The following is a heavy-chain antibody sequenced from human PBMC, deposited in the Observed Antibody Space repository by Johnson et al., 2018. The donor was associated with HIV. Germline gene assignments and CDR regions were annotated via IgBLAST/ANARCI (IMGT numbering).Heavy chain of an antibody. CDR3: ARSGPNWAFDF. D-gene: IGHD1-1*01. Sequence: VQLVESGGGVVQPGRSLRLSCAASGFTFSSYAMHWVRQAPGKGLEWVSYISGSGGSTYYADSVTGRFTISRDNAKNTMFVQMNSLRAEDTAVYYCARSGPNWAFDFWGQGTMVTVSS. J-gene: IGHJ3*01. CDR2: ISGSGGST. CDR1: GFTFSSYA. V-gene: IGHV3-48*04.